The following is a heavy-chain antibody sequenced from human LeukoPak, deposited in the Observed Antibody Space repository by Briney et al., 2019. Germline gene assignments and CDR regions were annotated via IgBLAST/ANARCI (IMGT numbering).Heavy chain of an antibody. D-gene: IGHD3-22*01. CDR2: IYYSGST. CDR1: GGSISTYY. V-gene: IGHV4-59*01. Sequence: SETLSLTCTVSGGSISTYYWSWIRQPPGKGLEWIGHIYYSGSTNYNPSLKSRVTIAVDTSKNHFSLKLSSVTAADTAVYYCTRNYDSSGYTTFGYWGRATLVTVSS. CDR3: TRNYDSSGYTTFGY. J-gene: IGHJ4*02.